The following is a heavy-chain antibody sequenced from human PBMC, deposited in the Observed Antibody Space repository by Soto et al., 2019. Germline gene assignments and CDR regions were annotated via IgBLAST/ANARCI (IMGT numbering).Heavy chain of an antibody. J-gene: IGHJ6*02. D-gene: IGHD6-13*01. CDR3: TTDRISSWANYYYCYGMDV. Sequence: EVQLVESGGGLVKPGGSLRLSCAASGFTFSNAWMSWVRQAPGKGLEWVGRIKSKTDGGTTDYAAPVKGRFTISRDDSKNPLYLQMNSLKTEDTAVYYCTTDRISSWANYYYCYGMDVWGQGTTVTVSS. CDR2: IKSKTDGGTT. V-gene: IGHV3-15*01. CDR1: GFTFSNAW.